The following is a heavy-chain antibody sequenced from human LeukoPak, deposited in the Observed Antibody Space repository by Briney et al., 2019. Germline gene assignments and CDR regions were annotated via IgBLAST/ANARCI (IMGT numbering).Heavy chain of an antibody. V-gene: IGHV1-69*06. CDR1: GGTFSSYA. D-gene: IGHD2-2*01. J-gene: IGHJ4*02. CDR3: ARDQGEKYQLLSG. CDR2: IIPIFGTA. Sequence: SVKVSCKASGGTFSSYAISWVRQAPGQGHEWMGRIIPIFGTANYAQKFQGRVTITADKSTSTAYMELSSLRSEDTAVYYCARDQGEKYQLLSGWGQGTLVTVSS.